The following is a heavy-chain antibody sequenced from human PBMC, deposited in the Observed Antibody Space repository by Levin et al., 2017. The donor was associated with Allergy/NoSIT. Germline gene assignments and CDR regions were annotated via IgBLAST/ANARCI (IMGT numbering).Heavy chain of an antibody. V-gene: IGHV4-30-4*01. CDR3: ARGVGSAKYYYDSSGYYGQGGNFDY. CDR2: IYYSGST. CDR1: GGSISSGDYY. Sequence: KASETLSLTCTVSGGSISSGDYYWSWIRQPPGKGLEWIGYIYYSGSTYYNPSLKSRVTISVDTSKNQFSLKLSSVTAADTAVYYCARGVGSAKYYYDSSGYYGQGGNFDYWGQGTLVTVSS. J-gene: IGHJ4*02. D-gene: IGHD3-22*01.